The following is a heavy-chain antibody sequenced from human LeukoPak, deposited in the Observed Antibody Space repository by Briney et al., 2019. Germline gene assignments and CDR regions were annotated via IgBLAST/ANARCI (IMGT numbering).Heavy chain of an antibody. V-gene: IGHV1-18*01. D-gene: IGHD3-10*01. CDR2: ISAYNGNT. Sequence: GAPVRVSCKASGYTFPSYGISWGRQAPGQGLEWMGWISAYNGNTNYAQKLRGRVTMTTDTSTSTAYMELRSLSSDDTAVYYCARAPGVLLWFGELSPTDYWGQGTLVTVSS. J-gene: IGHJ4*02. CDR3: ARAPGVLLWFGELSPTDY. CDR1: GYTFPSYG.